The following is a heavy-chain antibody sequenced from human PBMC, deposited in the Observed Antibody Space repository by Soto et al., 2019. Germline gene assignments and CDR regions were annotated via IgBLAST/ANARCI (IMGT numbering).Heavy chain of an antibody. V-gene: IGHV3-48*02. J-gene: IGHJ4*02. D-gene: IGHD2-15*01. CDR1: GFTFTKYS. CDR2: ISYSGETK. CDR3: VRGVVVVVGSTAENFDH. Sequence: PGGSLRLSCVTSGFTFTKYSMNWVRQAPGKGLEWVSYISYSGETKYYADSLKGRYAISRDDAKNSVYLQMNSLRDEDTAFYYCVRGVVVVVGSTAENFDHWGQGTRVTVSS.